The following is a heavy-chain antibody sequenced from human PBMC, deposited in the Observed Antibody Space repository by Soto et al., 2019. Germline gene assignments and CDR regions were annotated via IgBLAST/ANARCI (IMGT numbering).Heavy chain of an antibody. D-gene: IGHD4-17*01. J-gene: IGHJ5*01. Sequence: EVHLLESGGGLVQPGGSLRLSCTASGFTFGSYAMTWVRQAPGRGLEGVSGITASGGRTYYADSVKGRFTISRDNSKSTLSLQMYGLKAEDTALYYCAKDPRDGDYVRWFDSWGQGTLVTVSS. V-gene: IGHV3-23*01. CDR3: AKDPRDGDYVRWFDS. CDR2: ITASGGRT. CDR1: GFTFGSYA.